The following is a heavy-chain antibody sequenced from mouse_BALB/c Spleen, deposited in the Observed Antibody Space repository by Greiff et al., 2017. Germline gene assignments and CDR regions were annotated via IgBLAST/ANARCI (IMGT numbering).Heavy chain of an antibody. CDR2: ISDGGSYT. CDR3: ARDGDYGSSLDY. J-gene: IGHJ2*01. D-gene: IGHD1-1*01. Sequence: EVHLVESGGGLVKPGGSLKLSCAASGFTFSDYYMYWVRQTPEKRLEWVATISDGGSYTYYPDSVKGRFTISRDNAKNNLYLQMSSLKFEDTAMYYCARDGDYGSSLDYWGQGTTLTVSS. V-gene: IGHV5-4*02. CDR1: GFTFSDYY.